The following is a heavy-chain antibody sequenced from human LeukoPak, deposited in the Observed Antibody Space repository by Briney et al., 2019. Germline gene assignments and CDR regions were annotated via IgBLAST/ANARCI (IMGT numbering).Heavy chain of an antibody. Sequence: SGTLSLTCVVSGGSISSNNWWSWVRPPPGKGLEWIGEINHSGSTNYNPSLKSRVTILLHTSKNHFSLNLSSVTAADTAVYYCARPGDAFDIWGQGTMVTVSS. CDR2: INHSGST. CDR3: ARPGDAFDI. J-gene: IGHJ3*02. V-gene: IGHV4-4*02. CDR1: GGSISSNNW.